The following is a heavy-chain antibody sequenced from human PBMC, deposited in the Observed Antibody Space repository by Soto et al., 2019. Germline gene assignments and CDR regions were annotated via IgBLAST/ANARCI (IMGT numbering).Heavy chain of an antibody. CDR3: ARARTPYYYDNTGYFLFDP. CDR1: GGSISSGDYY. D-gene: IGHD3-22*01. V-gene: IGHV4-61*08. J-gene: IGHJ5*02. Sequence: SETLSLTCTFSGGSISSGDYYWSWIRQPPGKGLEWIGYIYYSGSTNYNPSLASRVTMSVDTSKGQFSLKLSSVTAADTAVYYCARARTPYYYDNTGYFLFDPWGQGTLVTVSS. CDR2: IYYSGST.